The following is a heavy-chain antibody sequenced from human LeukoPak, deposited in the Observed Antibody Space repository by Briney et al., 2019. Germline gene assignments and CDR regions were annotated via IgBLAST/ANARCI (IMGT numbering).Heavy chain of an antibody. V-gene: IGHV4-4*07. CDR2: IYSDERT. J-gene: IGHJ4*02. D-gene: IGHD3-10*01. CDR3: ARDLSSRGVISLDY. Sequence: SETLSLTCTVSGGSISNDYWSWIRQPAGKGLEWIGRIYSDERTNYDLSLSSRLAMSVDTSKNQFSLKLSSVTAADTAVYYCARDLSSRGVISLDYWGQGTLVTVSS. CDR1: GGSISNDY.